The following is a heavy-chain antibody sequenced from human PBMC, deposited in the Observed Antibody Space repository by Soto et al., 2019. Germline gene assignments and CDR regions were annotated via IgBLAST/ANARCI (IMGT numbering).Heavy chain of an antibody. Sequence: PGGSLRLSCAASGFTFSSYAMSWVRQAPGKGLEWVSAISGSGGSTYYADSVKGRFTISRDNSKNTLYLQMNSLRAEDTAVYYCAKKGAAAGTARWFDPWGQGTLVTVSS. J-gene: IGHJ5*02. CDR2: ISGSGGST. V-gene: IGHV3-23*01. CDR1: GFTFSSYA. D-gene: IGHD6-13*01. CDR3: AKKGAAAGTARWFDP.